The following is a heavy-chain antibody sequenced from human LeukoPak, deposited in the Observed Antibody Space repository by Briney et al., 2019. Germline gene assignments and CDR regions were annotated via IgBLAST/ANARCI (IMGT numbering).Heavy chain of an antibody. Sequence: GGSLRLSCAASGFTFSSYAMSWVRQAPGKGLEWVSAISGSGGSTYYADSVKSRFSISRDNSKNTLYLQMNSLRAEDTAVYYCAKDLGSGWSRNWFDPWGQGTLVTVSS. CDR2: ISGSGGST. CDR3: AKDLGSGWSRNWFDP. V-gene: IGHV3-23*01. CDR1: GFTFSSYA. D-gene: IGHD6-19*01. J-gene: IGHJ5*02.